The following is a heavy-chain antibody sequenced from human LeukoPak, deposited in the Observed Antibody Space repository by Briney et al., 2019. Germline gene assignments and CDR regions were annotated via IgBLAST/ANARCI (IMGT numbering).Heavy chain of an antibody. D-gene: IGHD6-19*01. CDR3: VRRDNTGWNYFDY. J-gene: IGHJ4*02. CDR2: IYYSGST. Sequence: SETLSLTCTVSGVSINSHYWSWIRQSPGKGLEWIGDIYYSGSTKYNGYFKSRVTISVDTAKNHLSLRLSSVLAADTAIYYCVRRDNTGWNYFDYWGQGILVTVSS. V-gene: IGHV4-59*08. CDR1: GVSINSHY.